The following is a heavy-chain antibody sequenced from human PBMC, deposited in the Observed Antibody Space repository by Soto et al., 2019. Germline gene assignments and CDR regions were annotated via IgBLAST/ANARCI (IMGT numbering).Heavy chain of an antibody. D-gene: IGHD6-13*01. V-gene: IGHV3-7*01. CDR1: GFTFSSYW. J-gene: IGHJ4*02. CDR3: AKNYYSSNFGY. Sequence: EVQLVESGGGLVQPGGSLRLSCAASGFTFSSYWMSWVRQAPGKGLEWVANINQDGSEKYYVDSVKGRFTISRDNAKNSLYLQMNSLRVEDTAVYYCAKNYYSSNFGYWGQGTLVTVSS. CDR2: INQDGSEK.